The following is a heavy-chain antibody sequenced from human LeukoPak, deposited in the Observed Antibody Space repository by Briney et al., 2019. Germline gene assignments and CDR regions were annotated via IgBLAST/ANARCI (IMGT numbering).Heavy chain of an antibody. D-gene: IGHD6-13*01. Sequence: ASVKVSCKASGYTFTSYDINWVRQAPGQGLEWMGWMNPNSGNTGYAQKFQGRVTMTRNTSISTAYMELSSLRSEDTAVYYCARGLYSSSWYQGWGQGTLVTVSS. V-gene: IGHV1-8*01. J-gene: IGHJ4*02. CDR1: GYTFTSYD. CDR2: MNPNSGNT. CDR3: ARGLYSSSWYQG.